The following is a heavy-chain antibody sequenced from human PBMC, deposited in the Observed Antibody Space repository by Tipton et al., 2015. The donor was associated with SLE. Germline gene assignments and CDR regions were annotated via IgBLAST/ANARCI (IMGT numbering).Heavy chain of an antibody. Sequence: TLSLTCAVYGGSFSDYYWSWIRQPPGRGLEWIGSIYYSGGTYYNPSLKSRVTISIDTSRNLFSLNLSSVTAADTAVYYCARDADYYDTYGYSWGQGTLVTVSS. D-gene: IGHD3-22*01. V-gene: IGHV4-34*11. J-gene: IGHJ4*02. CDR1: GGSFSDYY. CDR3: ARDADYYDTYGYS. CDR2: IYYSGGT.